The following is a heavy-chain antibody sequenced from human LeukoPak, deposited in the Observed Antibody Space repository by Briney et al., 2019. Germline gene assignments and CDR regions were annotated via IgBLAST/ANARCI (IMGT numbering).Heavy chain of an antibody. V-gene: IGHV4-34*01. CDR2: INHSGST. CDR3: ARHRRVTPFDY. CDR1: GGSFSGYY. D-gene: IGHD2-21*02. J-gene: IGHJ4*02. Sequence: SETLSLTCAVYGGSFSGYYWSWIRQPPGKGLEWIGEINHSGSTNYNPSLKSRVTISVDTSKNQFSLKLSSVTAADTAVYYCARHRRVTPFDYWGRGTLVTVSS.